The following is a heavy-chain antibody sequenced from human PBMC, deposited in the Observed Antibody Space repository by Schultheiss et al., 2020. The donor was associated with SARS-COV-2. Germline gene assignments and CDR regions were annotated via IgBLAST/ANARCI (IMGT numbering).Heavy chain of an antibody. CDR3: ARVHRRTIFGVATENWFDP. J-gene: IGHJ5*02. CDR2: IYHSGSS. CDR1: GFTFSSYSM. D-gene: IGHD3-3*01. Sequence: GSLRLSCAASGFTFSSYSMNWVRQAPGKGLEWIGEIYHSGSSNYNPSLKSRVTISVDKSKNQFSLKLSSVTAADTAVYYCARVHRRTIFGVATENWFDPWGQGTLVTVSS. V-gene: IGHV4-4*02.